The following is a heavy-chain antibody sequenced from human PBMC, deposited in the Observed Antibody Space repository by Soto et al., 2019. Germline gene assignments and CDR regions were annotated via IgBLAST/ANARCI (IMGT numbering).Heavy chain of an antibody. CDR1: GYTFTSYG. CDR2: ISAYNGNT. J-gene: IGHJ6*02. CDR3: ARGYCSGGSCYSGQETYYYYGMDV. V-gene: IGHV1-18*01. D-gene: IGHD2-15*01. Sequence: ASVKVSCKASGYTFTSYGISWVRQAPGQGLEWMGWISAYNGNTNYAQKLQGRVTMTTDTSTSTAYMELRSLRSDDTAVYYCARGYCSGGSCYSGQETYYYYGMDVWGQGTTVTVSS.